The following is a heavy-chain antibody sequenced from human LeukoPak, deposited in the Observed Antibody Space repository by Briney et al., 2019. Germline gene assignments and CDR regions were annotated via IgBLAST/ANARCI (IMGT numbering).Heavy chain of an antibody. V-gene: IGHV3-33*01. CDR2: IWYDGSNK. CDR3: ARDTSYGMDV. J-gene: IGHJ6*02. CDR1: GFTFSSYA. Sequence: GGSLRLSCAASGFTFSSYAMHWVRQAPGKGLEWVTFIWYDGSNKYYADSVKGRFTTSRDNSKNRLYLQMNSLRAEDTAVYYCARDTSYGMDVWGQGTTVTVSS.